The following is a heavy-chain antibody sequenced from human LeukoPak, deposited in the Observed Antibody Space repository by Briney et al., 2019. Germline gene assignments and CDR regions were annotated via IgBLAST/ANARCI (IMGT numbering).Heavy chain of an antibody. D-gene: IGHD2-2*01. CDR2: MNPNSGNT. J-gene: IGHJ6*02. CDR1: GYTFASYD. V-gene: IGHV1-8*01. CDR3: ARVKFVRVYCSSTSCYFHRGSQAYYYYGMDV. Sequence: GASVKVSCKASGYTFASYDINWVRQATGQGLEWMVWMNPNSGNTGYAQKFQGRVTMNRNTSISTAYTELSSLRSEDTAVYYCARVKFVRVYCSSTSCYFHRGSQAYYYYGMDVWGQGTTVTVSS.